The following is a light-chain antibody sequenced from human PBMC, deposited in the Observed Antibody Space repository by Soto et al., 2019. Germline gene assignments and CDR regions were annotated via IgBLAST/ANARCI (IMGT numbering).Light chain of an antibody. CDR2: AVS. CDR3: ISYTDRQSYL. CDR1: SNDVGGYNH. J-gene: IGLJ1*01. Sequence: QSVLTQPASVSGSPGQSITISCTGTSNDVGGYNHVAWYQQFPGKSPKLMIYAVSDRPPGVSDRFSGSKSGITASLTISGLQTEDEADYYCISYTDRQSYLFGTGTKVTVL. V-gene: IGLV2-14*03.